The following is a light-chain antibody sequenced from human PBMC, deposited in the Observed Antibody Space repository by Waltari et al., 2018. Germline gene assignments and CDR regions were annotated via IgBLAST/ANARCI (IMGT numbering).Light chain of an antibody. J-gene: IGKJ2*01. Sequence: EIVLTQSPATLSLSPGERATLSCRASQTVRTFLAWYQQKPGQAPRLRIFDASSRATGIPAKFRGSGSGTDFTPTVSNLEPEDFAVYYCQQRSNWPYTFGQGTRVDIK. CDR2: DAS. CDR3: QQRSNWPYT. V-gene: IGKV3-11*01. CDR1: QTVRTF.